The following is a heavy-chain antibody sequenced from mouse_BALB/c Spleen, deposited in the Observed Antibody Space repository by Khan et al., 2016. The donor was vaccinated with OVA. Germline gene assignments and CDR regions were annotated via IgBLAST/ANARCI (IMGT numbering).Heavy chain of an antibody. Sequence: QVTLKESGPGILQPSQTLSLTCSFSGFSLSASGVSVSWIRQPSGKGLEWLAHIYWDDDKHYNPSLKSRLTISKDTSRNQVFLKITSVDTADTATYYCARRPRGVYSDYLFTYWGQGTLVTVSA. D-gene: IGHD2-4*01. CDR2: IYWDDDK. CDR3: ARRPRGVYSDYLFTY. J-gene: IGHJ3*01. V-gene: IGHV8-12*01. CDR1: GFSLSASGVS.